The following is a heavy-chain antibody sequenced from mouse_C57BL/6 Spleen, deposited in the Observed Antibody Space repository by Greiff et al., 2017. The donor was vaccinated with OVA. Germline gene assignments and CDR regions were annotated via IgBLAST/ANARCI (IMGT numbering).Heavy chain of an antibody. CDR2: INPSNGGT. J-gene: IGHJ2*01. CDR1: GYTFTSYW. Sequence: VQLQQPGTELVKPGASVKLSCKASGYTFTSYWMHWVKQRPGQGLEWIGNINPSNGGTNYNEKFKSKATLTVDKSSSTAYMQLSSLTSEDSAVYYCARDSLITTVVAPFDYWGQGTTLTVSS. V-gene: IGHV1-53*01. CDR3: ARDSLITTVVAPFDY. D-gene: IGHD1-1*01.